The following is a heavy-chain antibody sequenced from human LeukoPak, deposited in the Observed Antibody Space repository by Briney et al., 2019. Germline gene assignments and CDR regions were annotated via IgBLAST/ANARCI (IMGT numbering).Heavy chain of an antibody. CDR3: ARYVRNSGTYFLDY. J-gene: IGHJ4*02. CDR2: VYYSGST. D-gene: IGHD1-26*01. V-gene: IGHV4-59*01. CDR1: GGSISDYY. Sequence: SETLSLTCTVSGGSISDYYWSWIRQPPGKGLEWIGYVYYSGSTSYNPSLKSRVTISVDTSKNQFSLKLSSVAAADTAVYYCARYVRNSGTYFLDYWGQGTLVTVSS.